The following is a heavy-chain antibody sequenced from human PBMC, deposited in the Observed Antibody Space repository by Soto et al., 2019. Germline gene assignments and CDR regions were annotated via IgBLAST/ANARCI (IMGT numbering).Heavy chain of an antibody. CDR3: ARRYGSSFDI. Sequence: LTCAVSGGSFTGYIWSWIRQSPGKGLQWIGQINHSGSTNYNPSLKRRVTISVDTSKNQVSLKLSSVTAADTAVYYCARRYGSSFDIWGQGTKVTVSS. J-gene: IGHJ3*02. CDR2: INHSGST. D-gene: IGHD3-10*01. CDR1: GGSFTGYI. V-gene: IGHV4-34*01.